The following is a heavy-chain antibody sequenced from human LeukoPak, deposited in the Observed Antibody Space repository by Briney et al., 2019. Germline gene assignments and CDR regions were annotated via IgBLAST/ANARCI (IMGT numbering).Heavy chain of an antibody. D-gene: IGHD2-2*01. CDR3: GRGDDYCTSASCWPDY. J-gene: IGHJ4*02. CDR2: INPNSGAT. V-gene: IGHV1-2*02. Sequence: ASVKVSCKTSAYTFTAYYMHWVRQAPGQGLEWMGSINPNSGATNYAQNFQGRVIMTRDTSISTAYMELSSLRSDDTAVYYCGRGDDYCTSASCWPDYWGQGTLVTVSS. CDR1: AYTFTAYY.